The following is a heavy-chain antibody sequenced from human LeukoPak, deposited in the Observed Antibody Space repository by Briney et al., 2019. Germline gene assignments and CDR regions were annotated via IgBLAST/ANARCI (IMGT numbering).Heavy chain of an antibody. CDR3: AGVTVVGATQYLDY. CDR2: IYYSGST. Sequence: SETLSLTCTVSVGTISNYYWSWIRQPPGKGLERIGYIYYSGSTNYNPSLKSRVTISVDTSKNQFSLKLTSVTAADTAVYYCAGVTVVGATQYLDYWGQGTLVTVSS. CDR1: VGTISNYY. D-gene: IGHD1-26*01. J-gene: IGHJ4*02. V-gene: IGHV4-59*08.